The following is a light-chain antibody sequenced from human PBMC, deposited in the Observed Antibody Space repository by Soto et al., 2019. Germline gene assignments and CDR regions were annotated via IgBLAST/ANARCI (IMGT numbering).Light chain of an antibody. Sequence: EVVMRQSPATLSVSPGEGATLSCRASQGIGDTLAWYQHKPGQTPRLLIYGASSRATGIPDRFSGSGSGTDFRLTTRRREPEDCAVDYCHKYYRVPITFSGGTQGVIK. V-gene: IGKV3-20*01. CDR3: HKYYRVPIT. CDR1: QGIGDT. CDR2: GAS. J-gene: IGKJ4*01.